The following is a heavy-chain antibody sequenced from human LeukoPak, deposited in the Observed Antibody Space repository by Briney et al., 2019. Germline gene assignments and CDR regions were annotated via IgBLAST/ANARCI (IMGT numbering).Heavy chain of an antibody. J-gene: IGHJ3*02. Sequence: ASVKVSCKVSGYTLTELSMHWVRQAPGKGLEWMGGFDPEDGETIYAQKFQGRVTMTEDTSTDTAYMELGSLRSEDTAVYYCATVSLWVGSAFDIWGQGTMVTVSS. CDR3: ATVSLWVGSAFDI. CDR2: FDPEDGET. V-gene: IGHV1-24*01. CDR1: GYTLTELS. D-gene: IGHD1-26*01.